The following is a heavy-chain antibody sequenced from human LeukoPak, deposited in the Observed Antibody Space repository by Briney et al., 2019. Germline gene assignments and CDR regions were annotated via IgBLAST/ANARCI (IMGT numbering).Heavy chain of an antibody. CDR2: IDPGDADT. D-gene: IGHD2-8*02. CDR1: GYSFTSYR. CDR3: ARVTGIWVHKGVDY. V-gene: IGHV5-51*03. J-gene: IGHJ4*02. Sequence: GEPLNISCQGSGYSFTSYRIGGARQMPGKGREWMGIIDPGDADTRYSPSFQGHVTISADNSNNTAYLQWSSLKASDTAMYYCARVTGIWVHKGVDYWGQRTLVTVSS.